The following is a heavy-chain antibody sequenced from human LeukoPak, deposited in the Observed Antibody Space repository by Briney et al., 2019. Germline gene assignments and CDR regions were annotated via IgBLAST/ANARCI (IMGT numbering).Heavy chain of an antibody. D-gene: IGHD5-18*01. CDR1: GGSFSGYY. Sequence: PSETLSLTCAVYGGSFSGYYWSWIRQPPGKGLEWIGEINHSGSTNYNPSLKSRVTISVDTSKNQFSLKLSSVTAADTAVYYCARQMGGYSYAPLDYWGQGTLVTVSS. CDR3: ARQMGGYSYAPLDY. V-gene: IGHV4-34*01. CDR2: INHSGST. J-gene: IGHJ4*02.